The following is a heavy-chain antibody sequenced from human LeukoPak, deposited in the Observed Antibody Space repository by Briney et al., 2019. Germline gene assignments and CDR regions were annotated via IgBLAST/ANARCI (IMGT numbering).Heavy chain of an antibody. CDR3: ARGLAARRRGYFDY. CDR1: GGSVSSSSYY. Sequence: SETLSLTCTVSGGSVSSSSYYWGWIRQPPGKGLEWVGSIYYSGSTYYNPSLKSRVTISVDTSKNQCSLKLSSVSAADTAVYYCARGLAARRRGYFDYWGQGTLVTVSS. J-gene: IGHJ4*02. D-gene: IGHD6-6*01. V-gene: IGHV4-39*01. CDR2: IYYSGST.